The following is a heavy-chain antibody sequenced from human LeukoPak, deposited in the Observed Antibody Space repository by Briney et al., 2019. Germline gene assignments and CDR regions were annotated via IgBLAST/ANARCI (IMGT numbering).Heavy chain of an antibody. J-gene: IGHJ5*02. CDR3: ARSSWYEEDWFDP. V-gene: IGHV3-74*01. Sequence: GGSLRLSCAASGFTFSSYWMHWVRQAPGKGLVWVSRINSDGSSTSYADSVKGRFTISRDNAKNTLYLQMNSLRAEDMAVYYCARSSWYEEDWFDPWGQGTLVTVSS. D-gene: IGHD6-13*01. CDR1: GFTFSSYW. CDR2: INSDGSST.